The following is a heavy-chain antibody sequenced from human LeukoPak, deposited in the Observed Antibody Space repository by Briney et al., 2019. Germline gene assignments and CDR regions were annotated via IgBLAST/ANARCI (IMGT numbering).Heavy chain of an antibody. CDR2: ISYTGST. V-gene: IGHV4-59*12. J-gene: IGHJ6*03. D-gene: IGHD1-26*01. CDR3: ARKGAKGYYYYYMDV. Sequence: SETLSLTCAVSGGSISSYYWSWIRQPPGKGLEWIGYISYTGSTNYNPSLKSRVTISVDTSKNQFSLKLSSVTAADTAVYYCARKGAKGYYYYYMDVWGKGTTVTVSS. CDR1: GGSISSYY.